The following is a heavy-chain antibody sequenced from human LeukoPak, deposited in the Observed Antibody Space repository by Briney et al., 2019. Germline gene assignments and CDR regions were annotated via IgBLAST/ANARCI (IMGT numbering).Heavy chain of an antibody. V-gene: IGHV1-69*13. CDR3: ARGTDTAMVTPIAHDY. CDR1: EGTFSRYA. Sequence: SVKASCKASEGTFSRYAISWVRQAPGHGLEWMGGIIPIFGTANYAQKFQGRVTITADESTSTAYMELSSLRSEDTAVYYCARGTDTAMVTPIAHDYWGQGTLVTVSS. J-gene: IGHJ4*02. D-gene: IGHD5-18*01. CDR2: IIPIFGTA.